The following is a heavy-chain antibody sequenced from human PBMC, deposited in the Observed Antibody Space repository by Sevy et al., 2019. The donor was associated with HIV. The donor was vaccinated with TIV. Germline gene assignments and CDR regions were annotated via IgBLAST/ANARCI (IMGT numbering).Heavy chain of an antibody. J-gene: IGHJ4*02. Sequence: SETLSLTCTVSGGSISSSSYYWGWIRQPPGKGLEWIGSIYYSGSTYYNPSLKSRVTRSVDTSKNQLHLKLSSVTAAETSVYYCARNVPWSGYPGAFDYWGQGTLVTVSS. CDR2: IYYSGST. D-gene: IGHD3-3*01. CDR3: ARNVPWSGYPGAFDY. V-gene: IGHV4-39*01. CDR1: GGSISSSSYY.